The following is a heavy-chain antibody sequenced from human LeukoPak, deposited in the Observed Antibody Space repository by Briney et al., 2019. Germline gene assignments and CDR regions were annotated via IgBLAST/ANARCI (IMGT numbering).Heavy chain of an antibody. V-gene: IGHV3-21*01. J-gene: IGHJ3*02. D-gene: IGHD1-26*01. Sequence: GGSLRLSCAASGFTFSSYSMNWVRQAPGKGLEWVSSISSSSSYIYYADSVKGRFTISRDNSKNTLYLQMNSLRAEDTAVYYCAKDLRMGATMGYAFDIWGQGTMVTVSS. CDR2: ISSSSSYI. CDR1: GFTFSSYS. CDR3: AKDLRMGATMGYAFDI.